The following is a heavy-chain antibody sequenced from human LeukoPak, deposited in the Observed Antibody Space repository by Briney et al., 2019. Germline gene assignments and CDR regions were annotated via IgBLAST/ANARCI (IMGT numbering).Heavy chain of an antibody. J-gene: IGHJ4*02. CDR3: ATVGSSWFYDY. CDR1: GGSFSGYY. V-gene: IGHV4-34*01. D-gene: IGHD6-13*01. Sequence: SETLSLTCAVYGGSFSGYYWSWIRQPPGKGLEWIGEINHSGSTNYNPSLKSRVTISVDTSKNQFSLKLSSVTAADTAVYYCATVGSSWFYDYWGQGTLVTVSS. CDR2: INHSGST.